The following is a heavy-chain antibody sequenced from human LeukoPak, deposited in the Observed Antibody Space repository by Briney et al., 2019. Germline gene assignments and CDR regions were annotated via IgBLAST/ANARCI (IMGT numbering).Heavy chain of an antibody. CDR2: ISSSSSYI. J-gene: IGHJ4*02. Sequence: GGSLRLSCAASGFTFSSYSMNWVRQAPGKGLEWVSSISSSSSYIYYADSVKGRFTISRDNSKNTLYLQMNSLRAEDTAVYYCAKDRRLAAFDYGGQGTLVTVSS. D-gene: IGHD6-25*01. CDR3: AKDRRLAAFDY. V-gene: IGHV3-21*04. CDR1: GFTFSSYS.